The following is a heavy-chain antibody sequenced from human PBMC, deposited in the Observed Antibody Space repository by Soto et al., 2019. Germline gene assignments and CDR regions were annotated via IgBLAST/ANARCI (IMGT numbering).Heavy chain of an antibody. CDR2: ISGSGGST. V-gene: IGHV3-23*01. CDR1: GFSFSSYA. CDR3: ARDGLGGDYSLSMDY. J-gene: IGHJ4*02. Sequence: PGGFMRLSCAASGFSFSSYAMSWVRQAPGKGLEWVSAISGSGGSTYYADSVKGRFTISRDNSKNTLYLQMNSLRAEDTAVYYCARDGLGGDYSLSMDYWGQGALVTVSS. D-gene: IGHD4-17*01.